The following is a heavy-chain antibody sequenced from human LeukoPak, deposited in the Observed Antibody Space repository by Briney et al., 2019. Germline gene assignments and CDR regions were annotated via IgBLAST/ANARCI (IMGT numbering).Heavy chain of an antibody. CDR1: GGFISSYY. D-gene: IGHD4-17*01. CDR2: IYYSGST. Sequence: PSETLSLTCTVSGGFISSYYWSWIRQPPGKGLEWIGYIYYSGSTNYNPSLKSRVTISVDTSKNQFSLKLSSVTAADTAVYYCARHQEYGDKYYYYYGMDVWGQGTTVTVSS. CDR3: ARHQEYGDKYYYYYGMDV. V-gene: IGHV4-59*08. J-gene: IGHJ6*02.